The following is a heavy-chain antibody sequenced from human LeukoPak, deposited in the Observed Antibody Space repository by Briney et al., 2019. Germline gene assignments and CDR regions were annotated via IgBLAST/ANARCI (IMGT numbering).Heavy chain of an antibody. CDR1: GFSFSNAW. V-gene: IGHV3-15*01. D-gene: IGHD3-10*01. CDR2: IKSRTDAGTT. CDR3: TTALGITMIRGVIVY. Sequence: GGSLRLSCAASGFSFSNAWMTWVRQAPGKGLEWVGRIKSRTDAGTTEYAAPVKGRFTISRDDSKNTLYLQMNSLKIEDTAVYYSTTALGITMIRGVIVYWGQGTLVTVSS. J-gene: IGHJ4*02.